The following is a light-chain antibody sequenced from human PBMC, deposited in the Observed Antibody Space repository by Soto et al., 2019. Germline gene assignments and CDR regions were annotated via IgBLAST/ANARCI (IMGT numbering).Light chain of an antibody. Sequence: EIGLTQSPATLSLSPGERATLSCRASQSVSSYLAWYPQKPGQAPRLLIYDASNRATGIPARFSGSGSGTDFTLTISSLEPEDFAVYYCQQRSNWPPITFGQGTLLEI. V-gene: IGKV3-11*01. CDR2: DAS. CDR3: QQRSNWPPIT. CDR1: QSVSSY. J-gene: IGKJ5*01.